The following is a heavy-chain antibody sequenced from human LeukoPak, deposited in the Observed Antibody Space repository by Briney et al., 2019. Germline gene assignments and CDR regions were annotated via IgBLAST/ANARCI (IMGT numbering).Heavy chain of an antibody. V-gene: IGHV3-48*01. CDR1: GFTFSSYS. Sequence: PGGFLRLSCSASGFTFSSYSMNWVRQAPGKGLEWVSYISSSSSTIYYADSLKGRFTISRDNAKNSLYLQMNSLRAEDTAVYYCARDSYSSSWYFSFWGQGTLVTVSS. CDR3: ARDSYSSSWYFSF. J-gene: IGHJ4*02. CDR2: ISSSSSTI. D-gene: IGHD6-13*01.